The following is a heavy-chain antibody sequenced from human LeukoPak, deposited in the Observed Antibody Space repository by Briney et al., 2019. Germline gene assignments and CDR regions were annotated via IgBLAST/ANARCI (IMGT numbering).Heavy chain of an antibody. Sequence: PGGSLRLSCAASGFTFSSYAMSWVRQAPGKGLEWVSAISGSGGSTYYADAVKGRFTISRDNSKNTLYLQMNSLRAEDTVVYYCAGKLARRYYYDSSGYYYYAFDIWGQGTMVTVSS. D-gene: IGHD3-22*01. CDR1: GFTFSSYA. CDR3: AGKLARRYYYDSSGYYYYAFDI. V-gene: IGHV3-23*01. J-gene: IGHJ3*02. CDR2: ISGSGGST.